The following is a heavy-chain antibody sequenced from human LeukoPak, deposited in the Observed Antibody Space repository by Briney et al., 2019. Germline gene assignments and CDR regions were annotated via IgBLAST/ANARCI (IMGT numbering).Heavy chain of an antibody. Sequence: PSETLSLTCTVSGGSISSSSYYWGWIRQPPGKGLEWIGSIYYSGSTYYNPSLKSRVTISVDTSKNQFSLKLSSVTAADTAVYYCARQKRFTIFWAWSFDLWGRGTLVTVSS. CDR2: IYYSGST. CDR3: ARQKRFTIFWAWSFDL. J-gene: IGHJ2*01. CDR1: GGSISSSSYY. V-gene: IGHV4-39*01. D-gene: IGHD3-9*01.